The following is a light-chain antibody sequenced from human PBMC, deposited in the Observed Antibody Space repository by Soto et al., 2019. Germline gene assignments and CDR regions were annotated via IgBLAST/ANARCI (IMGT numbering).Light chain of an antibody. V-gene: IGKV1-5*03. J-gene: IGKJ4*01. CDR3: QQYYSYPLT. CDR1: QSISGW. CDR2: KSS. Sequence: DIQMTQSPSTLSASVGDSVTITCRASQSISGWLAWYQQKPGKAPNLLIYKSSSLKSGVPSRFSASGSGTEFPLTISSLQPDDFATYYCQQYYSYPLTFGGGAKVDIK.